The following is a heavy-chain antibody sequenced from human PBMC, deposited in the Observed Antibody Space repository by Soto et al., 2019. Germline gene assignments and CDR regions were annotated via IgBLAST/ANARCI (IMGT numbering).Heavy chain of an antibody. CDR2: IYPGDSDT. CDR1: GYSFTSYW. V-gene: IGHV5-51*03. D-gene: IGHD6-13*01. J-gene: IGHJ4*02. CDR3: ARRGDSAAAGKPFDY. Sequence: PGESLKISCKGSGYSFTSYWIGWARQMPGKGLEWMGIIYPGDSDTRYSPSFQGQVTISADKSISTAYLQWSSLKASDTAMYYCARRGDSAAAGKPFDYWGQGTLVTVSS.